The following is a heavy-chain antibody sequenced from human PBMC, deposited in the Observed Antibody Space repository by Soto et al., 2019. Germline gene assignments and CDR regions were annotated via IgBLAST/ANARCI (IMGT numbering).Heavy chain of an antibody. CDR3: AQYGSNSLFDY. J-gene: IGHJ4*02. CDR2: ISGSGGST. CDR1: GFTFSSYA. V-gene: IGHV3-23*01. D-gene: IGHD2-2*01. Sequence: EVQLLESGGGLVQPGGSLRLSCAASGFTFSSYAMSWVRQAPGKGLEWVSAISGSGGSTYYADSVKGRYTTSRDNSKNTGYQQMNSLRAENTAVYYCAQYGSNSLFDYWGQGTLVTVSS.